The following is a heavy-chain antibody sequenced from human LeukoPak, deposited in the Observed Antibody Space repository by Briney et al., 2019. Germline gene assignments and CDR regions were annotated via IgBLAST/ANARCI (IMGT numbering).Heavy chain of an antibody. J-gene: IGHJ4*02. Sequence: GGSLRLSCAASGFTFSSYGMHWVRQAPGKGLEWVAVIWYDGSNKYYADSVKGRFTISRDNSKNTLYLQMNSLRAEDTAVYYCARDDRRASIVVVPAAPDYRGQGTLVTVSS. CDR1: GFTFSSYG. CDR3: ARDDRRASIVVVPAAPDY. CDR2: IWYDGSNK. V-gene: IGHV3-33*01. D-gene: IGHD2-2*01.